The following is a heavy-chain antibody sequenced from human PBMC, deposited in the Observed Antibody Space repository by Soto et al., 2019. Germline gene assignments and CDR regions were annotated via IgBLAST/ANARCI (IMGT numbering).Heavy chain of an antibody. V-gene: IGHV4-30-4*01. D-gene: IGHD2-15*01. Sequence: QVQLQESGPGLVKPSQTLSLTCTVSGGSISSGDYYWSWIRQPPGKGLEWIGYIYYSGSTYYNPSLKSRXXIXVXXSKNQFSLKLSSVTAADTAVYYCARWQLLGGWFDPGGQGTLVTVSS. J-gene: IGHJ5*02. CDR3: ARWQLLGGWFDP. CDR1: GGSISSGDYY. CDR2: IYYSGST.